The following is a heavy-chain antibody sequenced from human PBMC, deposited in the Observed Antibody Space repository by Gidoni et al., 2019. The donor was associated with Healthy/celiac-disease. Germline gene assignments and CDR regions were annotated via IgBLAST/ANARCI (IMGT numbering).Heavy chain of an antibody. D-gene: IGHD2-15*01. J-gene: IGHJ4*02. CDR2: ISSSGSTI. CDR1: GFTFSSYE. V-gene: IGHV3-48*03. CDR3: ARRSLALDY. Sequence: EVQLVESGGGLVQPGGSLRLSCAASGFTFSSYEMNWVRQAPGKGMEWVSYISSSGSTIYYADSVKGRFTISRDNAKNSLYLQMNSLRAEDTAVYYCARRSLALDYWGQGTLVTVSS.